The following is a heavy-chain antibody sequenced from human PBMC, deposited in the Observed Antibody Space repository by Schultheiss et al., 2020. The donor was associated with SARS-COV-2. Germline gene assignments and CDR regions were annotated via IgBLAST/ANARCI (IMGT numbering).Heavy chain of an antibody. J-gene: IGHJ4*02. D-gene: IGHD5-12*01. CDR2: IYYSGST. Sequence: SETLSLTCTVSGGSISSGDYYWSWIRQPPGKGLEWIGYIYYSGSTYYNPSLKSRVTISVDTSKNQFSLKLSSVTAADTAVYYCASWGVATPFDYWGQGTLVTVSS. CDR3: ASWGVATPFDY. CDR1: GGSISSGDYY. V-gene: IGHV4-30-4*01.